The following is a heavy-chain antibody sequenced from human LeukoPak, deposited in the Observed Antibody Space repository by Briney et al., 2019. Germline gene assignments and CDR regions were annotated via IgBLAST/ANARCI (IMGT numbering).Heavy chain of an antibody. CDR2: IAYDGTNT. CDR3: AKALRLGRRGSYGMDV. V-gene: IGHV3-30*18. D-gene: IGHD3-9*01. J-gene: IGHJ6*02. Sequence: GSLRLSCAASGFTFSSYWMNWVRQAPGKGLEWVAVIAYDGTNTYYAESVKGRFTISRDNSKKTLYLQMNNLRGADTAVYSCAKALRLGRRGSYGMDVWGQGTTVTVSS. CDR1: GFTFSSYW.